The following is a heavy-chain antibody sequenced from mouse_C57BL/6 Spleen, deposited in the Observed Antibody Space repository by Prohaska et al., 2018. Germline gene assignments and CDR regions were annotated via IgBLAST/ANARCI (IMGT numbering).Heavy chain of an antibody. CDR2: IWSGGST. D-gene: IGHD4-1*01. J-gene: IGHJ4*01. Sequence: ITCTVSGFSLTSYGVHWVRQSPGKGLEWLGVIWSGGSTDYNAAFISRLSISKDNSKSQVFFKMNSLQADDTAIYYCARSNWGPIYYYAMDYWGQGTSVTVSS. CDR1: GFSLTSYG. CDR3: ARSNWGPIYYYAMDY. V-gene: IGHV2-2*01.